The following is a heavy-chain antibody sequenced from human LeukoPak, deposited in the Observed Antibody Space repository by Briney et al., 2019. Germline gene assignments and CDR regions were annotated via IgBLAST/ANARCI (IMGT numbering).Heavy chain of an antibody. V-gene: IGHV4-34*01. J-gene: IGHJ4*02. CDR1: GGSCDDYY. Sequence: TSETLSLTCAVRGGSCDDYYWSWIRQPPGKGLEWIGEINHSGSTNYNPSLKSRVTISVDTSKNQFSLKLSSVTAADTAVYYCSYDYVWGTYRRPGDYWGQGTLVTVSS. CDR3: SYDYVWGTYRRPGDY. CDR2: INHSGST. D-gene: IGHD3-16*02.